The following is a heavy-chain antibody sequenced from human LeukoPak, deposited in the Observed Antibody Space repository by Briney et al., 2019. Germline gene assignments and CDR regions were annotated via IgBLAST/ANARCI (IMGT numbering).Heavy chain of an antibody. D-gene: IGHD6-19*01. V-gene: IGHV3-21*01. J-gene: IGHJ4*02. CDR3: ASPGYSSGWYDI. CDR1: GFTFSSYS. Sequence: PGGSLRLSCAASGFTFSSYSMNWVRQAPGKGLEWVSSISSSSSYIYYADSVKGRFTISRDNAKNSLYLQMNSLRAEDTAVYYCASPGYSSGWYDIWGQGTLVTVSS. CDR2: ISSSSSYI.